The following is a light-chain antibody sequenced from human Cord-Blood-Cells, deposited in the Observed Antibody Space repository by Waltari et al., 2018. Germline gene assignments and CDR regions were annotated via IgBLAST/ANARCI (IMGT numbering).Light chain of an antibody. CDR3: QQYNNWFYT. V-gene: IGKV3-15*01. Sequence: EIVMTQSPATLSVSPGARATLSCRASQSVSSYLAWYQQKPGQAPRLLIYGASTRATGIPARFSGSGSGTEFTLTISSLQSEDFAVYYCQQYNNWFYTFGQGTKLEIK. J-gene: IGKJ2*01. CDR1: QSVSSY. CDR2: GAS.